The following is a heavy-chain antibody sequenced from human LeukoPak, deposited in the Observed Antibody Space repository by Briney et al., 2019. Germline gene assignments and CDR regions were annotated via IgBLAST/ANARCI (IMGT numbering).Heavy chain of an antibody. CDR1: GFTFSSYD. CDR2: IGTAGDT. Sequence: PGGSLRLSCAASGFTFSSYDMHWVRQATGKGLEWVSAIGTAGDTYYPGSVKGRFTISRENAKNFLYLQMNSLRAGDTAVYYCARSNTSCHLCDAFDIWGQGTMVTVSS. J-gene: IGHJ3*02. CDR3: ARSNTSCHLCDAFDI. V-gene: IGHV3-13*01. D-gene: IGHD2-2*01.